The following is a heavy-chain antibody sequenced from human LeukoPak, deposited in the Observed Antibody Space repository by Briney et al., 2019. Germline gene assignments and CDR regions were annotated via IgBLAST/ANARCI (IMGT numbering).Heavy chain of an antibody. CDR1: GFTFSSYS. J-gene: IGHJ4*02. D-gene: IGHD3-3*01. Sequence: GRSLRLSCAASGFTFSSYSMNWVRQAPGKGLEWVSSISSSSSYVYYADSLKGRFTISRDNAKNSVYLQMNSLIAEDTAVYYCARTIFGVVAYFDYWGQGTLVTVSS. V-gene: IGHV3-21*01. CDR2: ISSSSSYV. CDR3: ARTIFGVVAYFDY.